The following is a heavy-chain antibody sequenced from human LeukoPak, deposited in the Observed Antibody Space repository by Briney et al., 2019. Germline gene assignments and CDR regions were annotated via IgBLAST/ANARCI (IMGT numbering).Heavy chain of an antibody. CDR2: INPNSGGT. Sequence: AASVKVSCKASGYTFTGYYMHWVRQAPGQGLEWMGRINPNSGGTNYAQKLQGRVTMTTDTSTSTAYMELRSLRSDDTAVYYCARDYSNYVYYYYGMDVWGQGTTVTVSS. CDR1: GYTFTGYY. CDR3: ARDYSNYVYYYYGMDV. D-gene: IGHD4-11*01. V-gene: IGHV1-2*06. J-gene: IGHJ6*02.